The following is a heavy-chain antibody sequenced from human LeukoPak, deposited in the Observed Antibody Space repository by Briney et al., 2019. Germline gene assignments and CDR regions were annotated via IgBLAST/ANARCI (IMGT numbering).Heavy chain of an antibody. D-gene: IGHD1-26*01. Sequence: ASVKVSCKASVYTFTDYYMHWVRQAPGQGLEWMGWINPNSGGTNYAQKFQGRVTMTRDTSISTAYMELSRLRSDDTAVYYCARAPGNYYLDYWGQGTLATVSS. V-gene: IGHV1-2*02. J-gene: IGHJ4*02. CDR2: INPNSGGT. CDR1: VYTFTDYY. CDR3: ARAPGNYYLDY.